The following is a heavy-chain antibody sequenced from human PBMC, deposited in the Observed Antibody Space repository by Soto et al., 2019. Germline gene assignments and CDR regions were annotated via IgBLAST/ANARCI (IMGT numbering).Heavy chain of an antibody. Sequence: VQLQESGPGLVKPSGTLSLTCAVSGGFISSSNWWSWVRQSPGKGLEWIGEIFHSGSTNYSPSLKSRVTISVDKSKSHFSLNLYSVTAADTAVYYFARGSYHRPTYWGQGTLVTVSS. D-gene: IGHD3-16*01. CDR2: IFHSGST. J-gene: IGHJ4*02. CDR1: GGFISSSNW. CDR3: ARGSYHRPTY. V-gene: IGHV4-4*02.